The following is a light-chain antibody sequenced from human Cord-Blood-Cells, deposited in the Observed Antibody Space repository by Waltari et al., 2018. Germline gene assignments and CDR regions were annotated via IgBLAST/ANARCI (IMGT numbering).Light chain of an antibody. CDR1: QSLLHSNGYNY. CDR2: LGS. V-gene: IGKV2-28*01. CDR3: MQALQTPYT. Sequence: DIVMTQSPLSLPVTPGEPASISCRSSQSLLHSNGYNYLDWYLQKPGQSPQLLIYLGSNRASGVPDRFSGIGSGTDFTQKISRVEAEDVGVYYCMQALQTPYTFGQGTKLEIK. J-gene: IGKJ2*01.